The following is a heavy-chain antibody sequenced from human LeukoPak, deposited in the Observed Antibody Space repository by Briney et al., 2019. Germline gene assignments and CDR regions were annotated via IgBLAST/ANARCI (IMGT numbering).Heavy chain of an antibody. CDR3: AKMQGYFDY. V-gene: IGHV3-23*01. Sequence: GGSLRLSCAASGFTFTSYAMSWVRQAPGKGLEWVSAITGSGGTTYYADFVKGRFTISRDNSKNTLYLQMNGLRVEDTAVCYCAKMQGYFDYWGQGTLVTVSS. CDR1: GFTFTSYA. CDR2: ITGSGGTT. J-gene: IGHJ4*02.